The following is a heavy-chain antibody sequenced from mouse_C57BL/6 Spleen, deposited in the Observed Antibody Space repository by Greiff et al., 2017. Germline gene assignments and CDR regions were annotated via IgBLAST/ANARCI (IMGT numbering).Heavy chain of an antibody. Sequence: EVQLQQSVAELVRPGASVKLSCTASGFNIKNTYMHWVKQRPEQGLEWIGRIDPANGNTKYAPKFQGKATITADTSSNTAYLQLSSLTSEDTAIYYCARGPIPTVVDDYYAMDYWGQGTSVTVSS. CDR3: ARGPIPTVVDDYYAMDY. J-gene: IGHJ4*01. CDR2: IDPANGNT. V-gene: IGHV14-3*01. CDR1: GFNIKNTY. D-gene: IGHD1-1*01.